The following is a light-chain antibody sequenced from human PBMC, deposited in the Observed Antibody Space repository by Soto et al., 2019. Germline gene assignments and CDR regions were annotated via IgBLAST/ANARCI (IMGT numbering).Light chain of an antibody. J-gene: IGKJ5*01. Sequence: ETVLTQSPATLSLSPGERATLSCRASQSVSDNLGWYQQKHGQAPRLLIYDASSRATGIPARFSGSGYGTDFTLTISSLEPEDFEVYYCQQRKNWPPFTFGQGTRLEIK. CDR1: QSVSDN. CDR2: DAS. V-gene: IGKV3-11*01. CDR3: QQRKNWPPFT.